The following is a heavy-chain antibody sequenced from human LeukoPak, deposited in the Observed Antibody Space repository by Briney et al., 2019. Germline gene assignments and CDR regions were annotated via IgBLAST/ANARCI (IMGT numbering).Heavy chain of an antibody. CDR1: GFTFGDYY. CDR3: ARVNDILTGYYTEFDY. Sequence: GGSLRLSCAASGFTFGDYYMTWIRQAPGKGLEWISCIGGSGSATHYADSVKGRFTISRDNAKNSLFLQINSLRAEDTASYYCARVNDILTGYYTEFDYWGQGTLVTVSS. V-gene: IGHV3-11*01. J-gene: IGHJ4*02. D-gene: IGHD3-9*01. CDR2: IGGSGSAT.